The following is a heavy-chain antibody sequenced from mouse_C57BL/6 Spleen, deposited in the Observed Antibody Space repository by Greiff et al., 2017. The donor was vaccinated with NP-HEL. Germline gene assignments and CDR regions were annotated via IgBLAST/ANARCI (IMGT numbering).Heavy chain of an antibody. V-gene: IGHV5-4*01. J-gene: IGHJ3*01. CDR3: ARDRENYGSSYGFAY. D-gene: IGHD1-1*01. CDR1: GFTFSSYA. Sequence: EVKLMESGGGLVKPGGSLKLSCAASGFTFSSYAMSWVRQTPETRLEWVATISDGGSYTYYPDNVKGRFTISRDNAKNNLYLQMSHLKSEDTAMYYCARDRENYGSSYGFAYWGQGTLVTVSA. CDR2: ISDGGSYT.